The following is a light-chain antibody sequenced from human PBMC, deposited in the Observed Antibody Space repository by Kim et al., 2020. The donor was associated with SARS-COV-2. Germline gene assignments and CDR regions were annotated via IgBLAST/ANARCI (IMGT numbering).Light chain of an antibody. CDR2: GNS. V-gene: IGLV1-40*01. CDR3: QSYDSSLSGVV. J-gene: IGLJ2*01. Sequence: QRVTVYCTGRSSNLGAGYSVHCYQQLPGPAPNLLIYGNSNRPSGVPDRFSGSKSGTSASLAITGLQAEDEADYYCQSYDSSLSGVVFGGGTQLTVL. CDR1: SSNLGAGYS.